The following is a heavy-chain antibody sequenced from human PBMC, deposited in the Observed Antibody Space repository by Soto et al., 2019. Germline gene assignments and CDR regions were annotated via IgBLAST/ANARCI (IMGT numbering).Heavy chain of an antibody. CDR2: ISYDGSNK. J-gene: IGHJ4*02. CDR3: ARDSGGVGLD. V-gene: IGHV3-30-3*01. CDR1: GFTFSSYA. D-gene: IGHD3-10*01. Sequence: QVQLVESGGGVVQPGRSLRLSCAASGFTFSSYAMHWVRQAPGKGLEWVAVISYDGSNKYYADSVKGRFTISRDNSKNTLYLQMNSLRAEDTAVYYCARDSGGVGLDWGQGTLVTVSS.